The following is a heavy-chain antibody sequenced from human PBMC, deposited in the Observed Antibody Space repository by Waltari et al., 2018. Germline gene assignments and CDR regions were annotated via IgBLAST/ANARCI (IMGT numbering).Heavy chain of an antibody. CDR2: VSSSVST. V-gene: IGHV4-30-4*01. CDR1: GGSISSRSYY. D-gene: IGHD6-19*01. J-gene: IGHJ6*02. CDR3: ARVTAVTGTGGMDV. Sequence: QVPLQESGPGLVKPSQPLSLTCTVPGGSISSRSYYWSWVRQPPGKGLEWIGYVSSSVSTYYNPSLMTRVDISKHTSTNQFSLKLTSVTAADTAVYYCARVTAVTGTGGMDVWGQGTTVIVSS.